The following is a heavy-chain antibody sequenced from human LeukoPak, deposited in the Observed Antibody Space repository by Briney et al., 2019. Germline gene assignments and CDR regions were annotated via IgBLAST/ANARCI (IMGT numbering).Heavy chain of an antibody. CDR2: IYYSGST. CDR3: ARGNYDFWSGTTNYYFDF. D-gene: IGHD3-3*01. CDR1: GGSISSGGYY. J-gene: IGHJ4*02. V-gene: IGHV4-31*03. Sequence: PSQTLSLTCTVSGGSISSGGYYWSWLRQHPGKGLEWIGYIYYSGSTYYNPSLKSRVTISVDTSKNQFSLRLSSVTAADTAVYYCARGNYDFWSGTTNYYFDFWGQGTLVTVSS.